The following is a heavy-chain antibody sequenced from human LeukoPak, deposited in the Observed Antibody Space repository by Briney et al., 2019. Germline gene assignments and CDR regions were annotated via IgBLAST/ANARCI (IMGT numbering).Heavy chain of an antibody. CDR2: IYYSGST. V-gene: IGHV4-59*01. CDR1: GGSISSYY. D-gene: IGHD3-16*01. Sequence: SETLSLTCTVSGGSISSYYWSWIRQPPGKGLEWIGYIYYSGSTNYNPSLKSRVTISVDTSKNQLSLKLSSVTAADTAVYYCARVSPLGGWFDPWGQGTLVTVSS. J-gene: IGHJ5*02. CDR3: ARVSPLGGWFDP.